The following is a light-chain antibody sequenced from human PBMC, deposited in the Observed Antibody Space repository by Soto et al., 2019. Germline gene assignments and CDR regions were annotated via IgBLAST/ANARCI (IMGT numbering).Light chain of an antibody. Sequence: DIQMTQSPSTLSASVGDRVTITCRASQSISSWLAWYQQKPGKAPKLLIYDASSLEGGVPSKFSGSGSGTEFPLTVSHLQPDDFASYYCQQYSSYWTFGQGTKVEIK. J-gene: IGKJ1*01. CDR1: QSISSW. V-gene: IGKV1-5*01. CDR3: QQYSSYWT. CDR2: DAS.